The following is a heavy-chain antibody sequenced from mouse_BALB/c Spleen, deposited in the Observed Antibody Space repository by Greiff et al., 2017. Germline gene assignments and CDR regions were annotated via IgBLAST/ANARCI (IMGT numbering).Heavy chain of an antibody. CDR3: ARSLYDGYFWFAY. CDR1: GFTFSSYT. D-gene: IGHD2-3*01. J-gene: IGHJ3*01. V-gene: IGHV5-12-2*01. Sequence: DVKLVESGGGLVQPGGSLKLSCAASGFTFSSYTMSWVRQTPEKRLEWVAYISNGGGSTYYPDTVKGRFTISRDNAKNTLYLQMSSLKSEDTAMYYCARSLYDGYFWFAYWGQGTLVTVS. CDR2: ISNGGGST.